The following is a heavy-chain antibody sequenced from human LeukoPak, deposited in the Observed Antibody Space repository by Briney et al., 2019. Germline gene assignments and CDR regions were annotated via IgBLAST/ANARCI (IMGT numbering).Heavy chain of an antibody. CDR3: ARLEQRDFDY. Sequence: GQSLTSSCKGSGYSFTAYWIGWVRQMSGKGLEWMGIIHPGDSDTRYSPSFQGQVTISADKSISTAYLQWSGLKASDTAMYYCARLEQRDFDYWGQGTLGTVSS. CDR2: IHPGDSDT. D-gene: IGHD5-24*01. CDR1: GYSFTAYW. J-gene: IGHJ4*02. V-gene: IGHV5-51*01.